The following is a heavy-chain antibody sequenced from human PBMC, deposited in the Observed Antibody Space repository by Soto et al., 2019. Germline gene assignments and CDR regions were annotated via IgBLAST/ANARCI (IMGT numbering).Heavy chain of an antibody. CDR1: GGSISSGGYY. V-gene: IGHV4-31*03. D-gene: IGHD6-13*01. CDR3: ARVGRSIAAAGTHFDY. J-gene: IGHJ4*02. CDR2: IYYSGST. Sequence: QVQLQESGPGLVKPSQTLSLTCTVSGGSISSGGYYWSWIRQHPGKGLEWIGYIYYSGSTYYNPSLKSRCTISVDTSKNQFSLKLSSVTAADTAVYYCARVGRSIAAAGTHFDYWGQGTLVTVSS.